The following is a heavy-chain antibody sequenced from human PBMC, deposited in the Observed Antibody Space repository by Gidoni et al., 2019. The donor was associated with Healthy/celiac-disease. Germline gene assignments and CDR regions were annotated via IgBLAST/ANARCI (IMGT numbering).Heavy chain of an antibody. D-gene: IGHD3-3*01. CDR3: ARGLGFGVVSDYYYYGMDV. J-gene: IGHJ6*02. Sequence: QVQLVPSGAEVKKPGASVKVSCKASGVTLSSYAIRWVRQAPGQGLAWMGGIIPIFGTANYAQKFQGRVTITADESTSTAYMELSSLRSEDTAVYYCARGLGFGVVSDYYYYGMDVWGQGTTVTVSS. V-gene: IGHV1-69*01. CDR1: GVTLSSYA. CDR2: IIPIFGTA.